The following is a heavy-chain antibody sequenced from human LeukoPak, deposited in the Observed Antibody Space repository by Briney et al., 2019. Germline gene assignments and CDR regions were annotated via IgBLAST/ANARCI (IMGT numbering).Heavy chain of an antibody. CDR2: ISPNSGGT. CDR1: GYTFTGYY. J-gene: IGHJ3*02. Sequence: GASVKVSCKASGYTFTGYYMNWVRQAPGQGLEWMGWISPNSGGTNYAQKFQGRVTMTRDTSISTAYMELSRLRSDDTAVYYCARDAPKRYFDWSIDAFDIWGQGTMVTVSS. D-gene: IGHD3-9*01. CDR3: ARDAPKRYFDWSIDAFDI. V-gene: IGHV1-2*02.